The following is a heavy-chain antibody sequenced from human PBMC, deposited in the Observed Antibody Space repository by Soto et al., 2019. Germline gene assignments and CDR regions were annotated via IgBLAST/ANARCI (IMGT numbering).Heavy chain of an antibody. CDR1: GGSISSYH. CDR2: IYYSGST. CDR3: AREGGNYYYMDV. V-gene: IGHV4-59*01. Sequence: SETLSLTCTVSGGSISSYHWSWIRQPPGKGLEWIGYIYYSGSTNYNPSLKSRVTISVDTSKNQFSLKLSSVTAADTAVYYCAREGGNYYYMDVWGKGTTVTVSS. J-gene: IGHJ6*03.